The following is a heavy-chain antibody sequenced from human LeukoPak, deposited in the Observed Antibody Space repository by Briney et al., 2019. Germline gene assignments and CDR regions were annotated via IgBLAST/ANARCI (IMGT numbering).Heavy chain of an antibody. CDR2: IPYDGSNK. CDR3: AKSSDSSGYYSAEYFQH. J-gene: IGHJ1*01. Sequence: SGGSLRLSCAASGFTFSSYGMHWVRQAPGKGLEWVAVIPYDGSNKYYADSVKGRFTISRDNSKNTLYLQMNSLRAEDTAVYYCAKSSDSSGYYSAEYFQHWGQGTLVTVSS. V-gene: IGHV3-30*18. D-gene: IGHD3-22*01. CDR1: GFTFSSYG.